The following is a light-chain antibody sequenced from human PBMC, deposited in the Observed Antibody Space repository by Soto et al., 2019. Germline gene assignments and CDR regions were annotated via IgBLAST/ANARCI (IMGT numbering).Light chain of an antibody. J-gene: IGKJ1*01. CDR3: HQYYTTPWT. V-gene: IGKV4-1*01. CDR1: QSLLYSSNNKNQ. CDR2: WAS. Sequence: DIVMTQSPDPLALSLGERATINCKSSQSLLYSSNNKNQLAWYQQKPGQPPKLLIYWASTRESGVPDRFSGSGSGTDFILTISSLQAEDVAVYYCHQYYTTPWTFGQGTKMEIK.